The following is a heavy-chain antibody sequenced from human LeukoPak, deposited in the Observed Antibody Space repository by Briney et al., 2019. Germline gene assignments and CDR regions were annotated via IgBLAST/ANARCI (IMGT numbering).Heavy chain of an antibody. CDR3: ARGNRVSRYFDWLPHYYYMDV. CDR2: INHSGST. CDR1: GGSFSGYY. V-gene: IGHV4-34*01. J-gene: IGHJ6*03. D-gene: IGHD3-9*01. Sequence: SETLSLTCAVYGGSFSGYYWSWIRQPPGKGLEWIGEINHSGSTNYNPSLKSRVTMSVDTSKNQFSLKLSSVTAADTAVYYCARGNRVSRYFDWLPHYYYMDVWGKGTTVTVSS.